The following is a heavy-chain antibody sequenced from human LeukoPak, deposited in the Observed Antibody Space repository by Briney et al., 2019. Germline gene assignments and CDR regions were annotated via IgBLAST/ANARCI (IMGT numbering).Heavy chain of an antibody. J-gene: IGHJ4*02. Sequence: GGSLRLSCAASGFLFGGHAMVWIRQAPGKGLECVSSIHSSATYITYADSVRGRFTISRDNDKNSLFLDMNDLRAEDTAVYYCARAAIRVDFFDSWGQGTLVAVSP. D-gene: IGHD2-2*01. CDR1: GFLFGGHA. V-gene: IGHV3-21*06. CDR2: IHSSATYI. CDR3: ARAAIRVDFFDS.